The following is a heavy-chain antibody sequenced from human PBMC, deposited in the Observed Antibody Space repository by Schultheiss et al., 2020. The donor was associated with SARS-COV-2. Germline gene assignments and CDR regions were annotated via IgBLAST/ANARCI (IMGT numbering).Heavy chain of an antibody. J-gene: IGHJ4*02. CDR1: DYSINSDNY. D-gene: IGHD4-17*01. V-gene: IGHV4-38-2*01. Sequence: SETLSLTCSVSDYSINSDNYWAWIRQPPGKGLEWIASMYHSGSTYYNPSLKSRVTISVDTSKNQFSLKLSSVTAADTAVYYCARLVYGDYVGYYFDYWGQGSLVTVSS. CDR2: MYHSGST. CDR3: ARLVYGDYVGYYFDY.